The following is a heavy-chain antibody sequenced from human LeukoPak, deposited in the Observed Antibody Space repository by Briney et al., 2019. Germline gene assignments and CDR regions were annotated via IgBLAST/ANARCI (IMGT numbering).Heavy chain of an antibody. CDR1: GYTFTSYY. D-gene: IGHD5-18*01. V-gene: IGHV1-46*01. CDR3: ARAWDNGNTAMLHF. J-gene: IGHJ4*02. Sequence: ASVKVSCKASGYTFTSYYMHWERQAPGQGLEWMGIINPSGGSIRYAEKFQGRFTMTGDTSTSTVYMELSSLRSEDTAVYYCARAWDNGNTAMLHFWGQGTLVTVSS. CDR2: INPSGGSI.